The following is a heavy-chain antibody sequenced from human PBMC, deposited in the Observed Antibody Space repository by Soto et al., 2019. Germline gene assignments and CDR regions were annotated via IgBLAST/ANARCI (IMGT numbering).Heavy chain of an antibody. J-gene: IGHJ6*02. CDR1: GFTFSSYA. Sequence: GGSLRLSCAASGFTFSSYAMHWVRQAPGKGLEWVAVISYDGSNKYYADSVKGRFTISRDNSKNTLYLQMNSLRAEDTAVYYCARDTLSWGFGELLFNAPNYYYYGMDVWGQGTTVTVSS. V-gene: IGHV3-30-3*01. CDR3: ARDTLSWGFGELLFNAPNYYYYGMDV. CDR2: ISYDGSNK. D-gene: IGHD3-10*01.